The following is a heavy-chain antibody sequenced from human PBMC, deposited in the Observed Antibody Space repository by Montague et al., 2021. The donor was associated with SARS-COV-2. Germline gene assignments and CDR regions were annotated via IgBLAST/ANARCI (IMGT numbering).Heavy chain of an antibody. Sequence: TLSLTCTVSGGSISSGGYYWSWIRQHPGKGLGWTGYIYYSGSTYYNPSLKSRVTISVDTSKNQFSLKLSSVTAADTAVYYCARLTAGYCSGGSCYWGTGFDYWGQGTLVTVSS. CDR2: IYYSGST. CDR3: ARLTAGYCSGGSCYWGTGFDY. J-gene: IGHJ4*02. V-gene: IGHV4-31*03. CDR1: GGSISSGGYY. D-gene: IGHD2-15*01.